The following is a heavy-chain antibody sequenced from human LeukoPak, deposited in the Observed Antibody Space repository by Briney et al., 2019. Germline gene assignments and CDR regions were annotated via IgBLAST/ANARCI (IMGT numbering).Heavy chain of an antibody. CDR3: SRENWAFSPFGY. V-gene: IGHV4-4*02. D-gene: IGHD3-16*01. CDR1: GGSITSTNW. Sequence: SGTLSLSCGVSGGSITSTNWRRWVCHVPGEVLQCIGIGCVEGVRNYIPTLTGRVTMSLDRAKNLLSLKLNSVTAADTAVDYCSRENWAFSPFGYWGEGILVTV. J-gene: IGHJ4*02. CDR2: GCVEGVR.